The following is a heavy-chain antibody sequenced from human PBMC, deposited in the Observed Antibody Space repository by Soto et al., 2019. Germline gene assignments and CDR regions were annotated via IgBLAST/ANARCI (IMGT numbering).Heavy chain of an antibody. Sequence: ASVKVSCKASGYSFTTYCISWVRQAPGQGLEWMGWISAYNGDTNYAQNFQGRVTMTTDTSMSIVYMELRSLRSDDTAVYYCARDGYCSGGTCYDPTLDYWGQGTLVTVSS. CDR1: GYSFTTYC. CDR2: ISAYNGDT. D-gene: IGHD2-15*01. J-gene: IGHJ4*02. CDR3: ARDGYCSGGTCYDPTLDY. V-gene: IGHV1-18*01.